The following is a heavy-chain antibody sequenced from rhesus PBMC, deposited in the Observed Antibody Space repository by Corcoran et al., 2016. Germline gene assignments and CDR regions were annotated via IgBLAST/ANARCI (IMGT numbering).Heavy chain of an antibody. D-gene: IGHD3-3*01. CDR3: TTDRYYNIWTGYYSGYGLDS. V-gene: IGHV3-30*02. Sequence: EVQLVESGAGLVQPGGSLRLSCAASGFTFSNSWMSWVSQAPGKGLEWVGRIKRKADGETADYSASGKGRFTISRDESKNTLYLQMNSLKIEDTAVYYCTTDRYYNIWTGYYSGYGLDSWGQGVVVTVSS. J-gene: IGHJ6*01. CDR1: GFTFSNSW. CDR2: IKRKADGETA.